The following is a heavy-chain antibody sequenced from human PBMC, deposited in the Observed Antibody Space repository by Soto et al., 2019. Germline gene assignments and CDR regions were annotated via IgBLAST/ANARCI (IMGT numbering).Heavy chain of an antibody. V-gene: IGHV1-46*01. J-gene: IGHJ6*02. CDR2: INPSVGST. D-gene: IGHD2-8*01. CDR1: GYTFTSYY. CDR3: AREGFGSGVAHRRGNYYVMNV. Sequence: ASVKVSCKASGYTFTSYYMHWVRQAPGQGLEWMGIINPSVGSTSYAQKFQGRVTMTRDTSTSTVYMELRSQRSEDTAVYYGAREGFGSGVAHRRGNYYVMNVWAKGPRSPSP.